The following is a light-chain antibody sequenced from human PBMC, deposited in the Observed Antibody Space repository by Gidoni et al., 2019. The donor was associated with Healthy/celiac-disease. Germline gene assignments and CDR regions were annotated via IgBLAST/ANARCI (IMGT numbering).Light chain of an antibody. J-gene: IGLJ3*02. V-gene: IGLV3-19*01. Sequence: SSELTQDPAVSVALGQTVRNPCQGDSLRSYYASWYQQKPGTAPVLVIYGKNNRPSGIPDRFSGSSSGNTASLTITGAQAEDEAYYYCYSRDSSGNHWVFGGGTKLTVL. CDR2: GKN. CDR1: SLRSYY. CDR3: YSRDSSGNHWV.